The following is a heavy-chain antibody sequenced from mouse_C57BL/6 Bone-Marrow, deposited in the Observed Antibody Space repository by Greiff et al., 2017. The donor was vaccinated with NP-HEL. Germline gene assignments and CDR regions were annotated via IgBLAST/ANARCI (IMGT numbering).Heavy chain of an antibody. CDR2: INPGSGGT. J-gene: IGHJ4*01. V-gene: IGHV1-54*01. Sequence: QVQLQQSGAELVRPGTSVTVSCKASGYAFTNYLIEWVKQRPGQGLEWIGVINPGSGGTNYNEKFKGKATLTADKSSSTAYMQLSSLTSEDSAVYFCAREGITTVVENYAMDYWGQGTSVTVSS. CDR3: AREGITTVVENYAMDY. CDR1: GYAFTNYL. D-gene: IGHD1-1*01.